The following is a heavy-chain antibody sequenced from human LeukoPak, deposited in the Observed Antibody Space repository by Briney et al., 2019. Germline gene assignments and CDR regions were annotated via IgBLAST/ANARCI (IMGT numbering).Heavy chain of an antibody. CDR3: AKNCGSGSSVKYYYNMDV. V-gene: IGHV3-30*02. Sequence: LPGRSLRLSCAASGFTFSSYAMHWVRQAPGKGLEWVAFIRYDGSNKYYADSVKGRFSITRDNSKNTLYLQMNSLRDDDTAVYYCAKNCGSGSSVKYYYNMDVWGKGTTVTVSS. CDR1: GFTFSSYA. D-gene: IGHD3-10*01. CDR2: IRYDGSNK. J-gene: IGHJ6*03.